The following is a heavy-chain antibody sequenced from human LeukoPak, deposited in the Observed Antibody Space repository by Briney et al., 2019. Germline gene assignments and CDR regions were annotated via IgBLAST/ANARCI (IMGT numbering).Heavy chain of an antibody. CDR1: GFTFSNYA. D-gene: IGHD3-9*01. V-gene: IGHV3-23*01. CDR2: ITGGGSGI. J-gene: IGHJ4*02. Sequence: GGPLRLSCAASGFTFSNYAMSWVPQAPGKGLEWVSAITGGGSGIYYADSMKSRFTISRDNSKNTLYLQINSLRAEDTAVYYCAKWGDYDVLTGYYVSDYWGQGTLVTVSS. CDR3: AKWGDYDVLTGYYVSDY.